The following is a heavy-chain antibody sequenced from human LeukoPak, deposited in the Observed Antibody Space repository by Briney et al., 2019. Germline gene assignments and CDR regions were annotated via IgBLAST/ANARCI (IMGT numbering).Heavy chain of an antibody. CDR3: ARETFKEYYDFWSDTDY. CDR2: ISAYNGNT. Sequence: ASVKVSCKASGYTFTSYGISWVRQAPGQGLEWMGWISAYNGNTNYAQKLQGRVTMTTDTSTSTAYMELRSLRSDDTAVYYRARETFKEYYDFWSDTDYWGQRTLVTVS. D-gene: IGHD3-3*01. J-gene: IGHJ4*02. V-gene: IGHV1-18*01. CDR1: GYTFTSYG.